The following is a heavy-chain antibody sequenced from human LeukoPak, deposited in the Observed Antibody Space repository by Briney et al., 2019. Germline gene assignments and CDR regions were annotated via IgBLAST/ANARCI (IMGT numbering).Heavy chain of an antibody. J-gene: IGHJ6*03. CDR2: IRYDGSNK. CDR1: GFTFSSYG. Sequence: GGSLRLSCAASGFTFSSYGMHWVRQAPGKGLEWVACIRYDGSNKYYADSVKGRFTISRDNSKNTLYLQMNSLRAEDTAVYYCAKEGHGGNYYYYYMDVWGKGTTVTVSS. D-gene: IGHD4-23*01. CDR3: AKEGHGGNYYYYYMDV. V-gene: IGHV3-30*02.